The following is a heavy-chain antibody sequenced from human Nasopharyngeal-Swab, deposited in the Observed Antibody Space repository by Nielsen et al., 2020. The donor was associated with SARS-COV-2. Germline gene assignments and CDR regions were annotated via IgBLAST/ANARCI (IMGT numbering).Heavy chain of an antibody. CDR1: GGSVRGDSESFY. V-gene: IGHV4-61*01. Sequence: SETLSLTCSVSGGSVRGDSESFYWSWIRQPPGKGLEWIGHVYYSGSTNYNPSLRSRVTMSVDKSKNQFSLRLTSMTAADTAVYYCAREKNSGYGSLGIDYWGQGTLVTVSS. J-gene: IGHJ4*02. CDR3: AREKNSGYGSLGIDY. D-gene: IGHD5-18*01. CDR2: VYYSGST.